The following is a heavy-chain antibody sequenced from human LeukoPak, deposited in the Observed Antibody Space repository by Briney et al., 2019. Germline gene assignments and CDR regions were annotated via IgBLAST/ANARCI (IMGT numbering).Heavy chain of an antibody. V-gene: IGHV3-53*01. CDR1: GFTVSSNY. D-gene: IGHD6-13*01. CDR3: ARELNGYSSSWYDY. Sequence: GGSLRLSCAASGFTVSSNYMSWVRQAPGKGLEWVSVIYSGGSTYYADSVKGRFTIPRDSSKNTLYLQMNSLRAEDTAVYYCARELNGYSSSWYDYWGQGTLVTVSS. CDR2: IYSGGST. J-gene: IGHJ4*02.